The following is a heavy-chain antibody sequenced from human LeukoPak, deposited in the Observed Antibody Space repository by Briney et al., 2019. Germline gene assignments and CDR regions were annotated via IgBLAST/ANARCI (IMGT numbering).Heavy chain of an antibody. V-gene: IGHV3-13*01. J-gene: IGHJ6*02. CDR2: IGAAGDT. Sequence: PGGSLRLSCAASGFTFSSYDMHWVRQATGKGLEWVSAIGAAGDTYYPGSVKGRFTISRENAKNSLYLQLNSLRAGDTAVYYCARENPLYSATSMDVWGQGTTVTVSS. CDR1: GFTFSSYD. CDR3: ARENPLYSATSMDV. D-gene: IGHD2-15*01.